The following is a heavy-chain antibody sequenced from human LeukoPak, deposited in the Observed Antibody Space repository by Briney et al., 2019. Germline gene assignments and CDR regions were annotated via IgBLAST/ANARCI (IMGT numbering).Heavy chain of an antibody. CDR1: GFTFSSYE. CDR3: ARDSSSWYGYYYGMDV. CDR2: ISSSGSTI. V-gene: IGHV3-48*03. J-gene: IGHJ6*02. D-gene: IGHD6-13*01. Sequence: PGGSLRLSCAASGFTFSSYEMNWVRQAPGKGLEWVSYISSSGSTIYYADSVKGQFTISRDNAKNSLYLQMNSLRAEDTAVYYCARDSSSWYGYYYGMDVWGQGTTVTVSS.